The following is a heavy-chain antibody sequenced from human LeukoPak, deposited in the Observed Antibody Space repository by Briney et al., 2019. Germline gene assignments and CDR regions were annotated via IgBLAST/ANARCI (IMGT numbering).Heavy chain of an antibody. CDR1: GGSFSGYY. D-gene: IGHD3-16*02. CDR2: INHSGST. Sequence: SETLSLTCAVYGGSFSGYYWSWIRQPPGKGLEWIGEINHSGSTNYNPSLKSRVTISVDTSKNQFSLKLSSVTAADTAVYYCAREGPYYDYVWGSYRRYYFDYWGQGTLVTVSS. CDR3: AREGPYYDYVWGSYRRYYFDY. J-gene: IGHJ4*02. V-gene: IGHV4-34*01.